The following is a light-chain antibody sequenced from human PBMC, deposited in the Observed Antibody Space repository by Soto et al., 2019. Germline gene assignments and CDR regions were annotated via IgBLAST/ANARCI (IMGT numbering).Light chain of an antibody. J-gene: IGLJ2*01. Sequence: QSALTQPPSASGSPGQSVTISCTGTSSDVGGYNYVSWYQQHPGKAPKLMIYEVNKRPSGVPDRFSGSKSGNTASLTVTGLQAEDEADYYCSSYGGTDTLVVFGGGTQLTVL. CDR2: EVN. CDR1: SSDVGGYNY. CDR3: SSYGGTDTLVV. V-gene: IGLV2-8*01.